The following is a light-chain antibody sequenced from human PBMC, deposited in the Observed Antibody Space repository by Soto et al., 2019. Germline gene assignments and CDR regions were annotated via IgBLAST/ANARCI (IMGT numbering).Light chain of an antibody. CDR2: GNN. J-gene: IGLJ1*01. Sequence: QSVLTQPPSVSGAPGQRVTISCTGSSSSIGAGYDVHWYQQLPGTAPKLLIYGNNNRPSGVPDRFSGSRSGTSASLAITGLQAEDEADYYCQSYASSLSGSTVFGTGTKLTVL. V-gene: IGLV1-40*01. CDR3: QSYASSLSGSTV. CDR1: SSSIGAGYD.